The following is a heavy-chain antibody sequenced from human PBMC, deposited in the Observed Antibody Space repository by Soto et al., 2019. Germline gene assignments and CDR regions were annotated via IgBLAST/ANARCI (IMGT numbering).Heavy chain of an antibody. J-gene: IGHJ4*02. D-gene: IGHD6-6*01. CDR1: GGSMSSYY. Sequence: SETLSLTYTVSGGSMSSYYWSWIRQPPGKGLEWIGYIYYSGSTNYNPSLKSRVTISVDTSKNQFSLKLSSVTAADTAVYYCASFEYSSSSAGYFDYWGQGTLVTVSS. CDR3: ASFEYSSSSAGYFDY. V-gene: IGHV4-59*01. CDR2: IYYSGST.